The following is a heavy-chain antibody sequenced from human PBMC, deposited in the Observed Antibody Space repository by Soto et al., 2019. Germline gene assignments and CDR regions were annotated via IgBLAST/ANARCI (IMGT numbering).Heavy chain of an antibody. CDR1: GGSISSGGYS. CDR2: IYHSGST. V-gene: IGHV4-30-2*01. CDR3: ARDLYFGSGSQYFDS. J-gene: IGHJ4*02. D-gene: IGHD3-10*01. Sequence: SETLSLTCAVSGGSISSGGYSWSWIRQPPGKGLEWIGYIYHSGSTYYNPSLKSRFTISRDNAKNSLHLQMNSLRPEDTAVYYCARDLYFGSGSQYFDSWGQGTLVTVSS.